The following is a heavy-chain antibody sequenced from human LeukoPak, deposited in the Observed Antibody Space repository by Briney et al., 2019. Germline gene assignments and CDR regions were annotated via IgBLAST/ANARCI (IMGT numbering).Heavy chain of an antibody. Sequence: SETLSLTCAVYGGSFSGYYWSWIRQPPGKGLEWIGEINHSGSTNYNPSLKSRVTISVDTSKNQFSLKLSSVTAADTAVYYCARLGEDYDILTGAPVWYFDLWGRGTLATVSS. J-gene: IGHJ2*01. CDR3: ARLGEDYDILTGAPVWYFDL. V-gene: IGHV4-34*01. D-gene: IGHD3-9*01. CDR1: GGSFSGYY. CDR2: INHSGST.